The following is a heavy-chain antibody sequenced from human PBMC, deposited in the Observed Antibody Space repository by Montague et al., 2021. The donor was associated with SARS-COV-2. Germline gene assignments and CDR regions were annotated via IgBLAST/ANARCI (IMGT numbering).Heavy chain of an antibody. CDR2: VSASGRT. V-gene: IGHV4-4*07. CDR3: ARDVVAAPGTFDY. Sequence: SETLSLTCTVSGDSISYFYWGWIRQPAGKGLEWIGRVSASGRTNXNPSLNSRVTMSVDTSKKQFSLRLSPVTAADTAVYYCARDVVAAPGTFDYWGQGTLVTVSS. CDR1: GDSISYFY. D-gene: IGHD6-13*01. J-gene: IGHJ4*02.